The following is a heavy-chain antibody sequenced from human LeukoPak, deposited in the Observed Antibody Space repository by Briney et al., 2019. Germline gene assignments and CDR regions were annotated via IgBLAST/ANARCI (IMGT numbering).Heavy chain of an antibody. D-gene: IGHD4-11*01. V-gene: IGHV4-34*01. J-gene: IGHJ6*03. CDR2: INHSGST. Sequence: SETLSLTCVVYGGSFSGYYWSWIRQPPGKGLEWIGEINHSGSTNYNPSLKSRVTISVDTSKNQFSLKLSSVTAADTAVYYCARGTTVTNHYYYYYMDVWGKGTTVTVSS. CDR1: GGSFSGYY. CDR3: ARGTTVTNHYYYYYMDV.